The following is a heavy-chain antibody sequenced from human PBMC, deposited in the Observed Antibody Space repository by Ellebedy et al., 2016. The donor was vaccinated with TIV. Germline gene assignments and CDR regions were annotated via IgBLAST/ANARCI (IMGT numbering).Heavy chain of an antibody. CDR1: GFIFADYA. Sequence: GGSLRLXXAASGFIFADYAMHWVRQVPGKGLEWVSGTSWNGVTSAYVDSVKGRFTISRDNAKSSLYLQLNSLRPEDTALYYCARSSKVRGPMSGGSGMDVWGQGTTVIVSS. D-gene: IGHD3-10*01. V-gene: IGHV3-9*01. CDR3: ARSSKVRGPMSGGSGMDV. CDR2: TSWNGVTS. J-gene: IGHJ6*02.